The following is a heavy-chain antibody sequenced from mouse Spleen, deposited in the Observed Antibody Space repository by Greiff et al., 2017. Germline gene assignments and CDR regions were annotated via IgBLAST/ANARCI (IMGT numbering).Heavy chain of an antibody. Sequence: QVQLQQPGAELVMPGASVKMSCKASGYTFTDYWMHWVKQRPGQGLEWIGAIDTSDSYTSYNQKFKGKATLTVDESSSTAYMQLSSLTSEDSAVYYCARPDYGNYYFDYWGQGTTLTVSS. J-gene: IGHJ2*01. CDR2: IDTSDSYT. CDR1: GYTFTDYW. D-gene: IGHD2-1*01. V-gene: IGHV1-69*01. CDR3: ARPDYGNYYFDY.